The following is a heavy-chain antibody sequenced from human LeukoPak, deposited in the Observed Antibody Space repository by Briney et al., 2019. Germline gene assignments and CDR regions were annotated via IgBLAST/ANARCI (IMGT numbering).Heavy chain of an antibody. CDR3: ARGGGSYYGSGSYYIPPYYFDY. CDR2: ISSSGSTI. J-gene: IGHJ4*02. D-gene: IGHD3-10*01. V-gene: IGHV3-48*03. Sequence: GGSLRLSCAASGFTFSSYEMNWVRQAPGKGLEWVSYISSSGSTISYADSVKGRFTISRDNAKNSLHLQMNSLRAEDTAVYYCARGGGSYYGSGSYYIPPYYFDYWGQGTLVTVSS. CDR1: GFTFSSYE.